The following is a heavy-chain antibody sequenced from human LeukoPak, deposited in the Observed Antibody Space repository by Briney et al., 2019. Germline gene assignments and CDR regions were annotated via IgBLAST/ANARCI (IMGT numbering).Heavy chain of an antibody. V-gene: IGHV1-8*01. Sequence: ASVTVSCKASGFTLTSHDINWVRQATGQTPEWMGWINLNSGDTGYAQKFQGRVTITRDTSISTAYMELSSLRSEDTAMYYCARHSGTWGYNFFDPWGQGTLVTVSS. CDR1: GFTLTSHD. D-gene: IGHD6-13*01. J-gene: IGHJ5*02. CDR2: INLNSGDT. CDR3: ARHSGTWGYNFFDP.